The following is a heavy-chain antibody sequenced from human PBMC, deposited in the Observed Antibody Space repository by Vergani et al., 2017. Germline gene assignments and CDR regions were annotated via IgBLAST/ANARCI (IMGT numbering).Heavy chain of an antibody. CDR1: GFTFSSYW. Sequence: EVQLVESGGGLVQPGGSLRLSCAASGFTFSSYWMHWVRQAPGKGLVWVSRINSDVSSTSYADSVKGRFTISRDNAKNTLYLQMNSMRAEDTAVYYCARGGRDGYNWGYWYFDLWGRSILVTVSS. CDR2: INSDVSST. CDR3: ARGGRDGYNWGYWYFDL. D-gene: IGHD5-24*01. J-gene: IGHJ2*01. V-gene: IGHV3-74*01.